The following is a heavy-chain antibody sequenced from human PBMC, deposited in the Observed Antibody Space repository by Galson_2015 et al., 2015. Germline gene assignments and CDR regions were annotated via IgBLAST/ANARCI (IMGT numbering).Heavy chain of an antibody. V-gene: IGHV3-23*01. CDR2: ISGGGGTA. D-gene: IGHD1/OR15-1a*01. CDR3: AKGVKQQMGDNWFDL. J-gene: IGHJ5*02. CDR1: GFTFSNYV. Sequence: SLRLSCAVSGFTFSNYVMTWVRQAPGEGLEWVSVISGGGGTAYYADSVKGRFTISRDNSKNTLYLQMNSLRVEDTAVYYCAKGVKQQMGDNWFDLWGQGTLVTVSS.